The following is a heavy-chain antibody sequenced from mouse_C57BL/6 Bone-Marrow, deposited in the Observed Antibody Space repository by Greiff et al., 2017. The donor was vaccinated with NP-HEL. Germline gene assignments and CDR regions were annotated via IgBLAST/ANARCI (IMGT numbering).Heavy chain of an antibody. V-gene: IGHV5-6*01. J-gene: IGHJ2*01. Sequence: EVQGVESGGDLVKPGGSLKLSCAASGFTFSSYGMSWVRQTPDKRLEWVATISSGGSYTYYPDSVKGRFTISRDNAKNTLYLQMSSLKSEDTAMYYCARRGGQYYFDYWGQGTTLTVSS. CDR2: ISSGGSYT. CDR3: ARRGGQYYFDY. CDR1: GFTFSSYG.